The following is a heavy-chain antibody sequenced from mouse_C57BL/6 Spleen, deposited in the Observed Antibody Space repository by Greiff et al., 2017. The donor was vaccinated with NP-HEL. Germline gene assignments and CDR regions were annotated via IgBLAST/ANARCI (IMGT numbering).Heavy chain of an antibody. CDR2: IDPSDSYT. J-gene: IGHJ3*01. CDR1: GYTFTSYW. CDR3: ARGDPLGPFAY. D-gene: IGHD4-1*01. V-gene: IGHV1-69*01. Sequence: QVQLQQPGAELVMPGASVKLSCKASGYTFTSYWMHWVKQRPGQGLEWIGEIDPSDSYTNYNQKFKGKSTLTVDKSSSTAYMQLSSLTSEDSAVYYCARGDPLGPFAYWGQGTLVTVSA.